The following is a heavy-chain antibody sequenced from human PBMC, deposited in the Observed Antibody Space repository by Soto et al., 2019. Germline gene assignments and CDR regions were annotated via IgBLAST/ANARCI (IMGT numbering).Heavy chain of an antibody. CDR1: GGSFSGYY. CDR3: ARAPSGYCSSTSSLCYFDY. J-gene: IGHJ4*02. Sequence: SETLSLTCAVYGGSFSGYYWSWIRQPPGKGLEWIGEINHSGSPNYNPSLKSRVTISVDTSKNQFSLKLSSVTAADTAVYYCARAPSGYCSSTSSLCYFDYWGQGTLVTVSS. D-gene: IGHD2-2*01. V-gene: IGHV4-34*01. CDR2: INHSGSP.